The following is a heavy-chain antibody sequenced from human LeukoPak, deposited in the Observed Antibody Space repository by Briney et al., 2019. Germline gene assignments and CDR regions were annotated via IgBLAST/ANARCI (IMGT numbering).Heavy chain of an antibody. D-gene: IGHD3-3*01. CDR3: ARVGGLFGVFHNWFDP. J-gene: IGHJ5*02. Sequence: ASVKVSCKASGYTFTSSGFSWVGQPPGQGLEGMGWISAYNGNTSYTQKLQGRVSMTTDTSTSTAYTELRSLRSEDTAVYYCARVGGLFGVFHNWFDPWGQGTLVTVSS. V-gene: IGHV1-18*01. CDR1: GYTFTSSG. CDR2: ISAYNGNT.